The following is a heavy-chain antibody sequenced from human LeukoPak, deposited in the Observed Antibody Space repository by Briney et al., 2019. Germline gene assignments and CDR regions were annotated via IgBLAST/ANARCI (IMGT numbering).Heavy chain of an antibody. Sequence: GGSLRLFCAAAALTFSSYGMYWVRQDPGKGLEGVACIRYDGSNKYYADSVKGRFTVSRDSSKNTLYLQMKSLRAEDTAVYYCAKGGGYETQYYYYYLDVWGKGTTVTVSS. CDR3: AKGGGYETQYYYYYLDV. CDR1: ALTFSSYG. J-gene: IGHJ6*03. D-gene: IGHD5-12*01. CDR2: IRYDGSNK. V-gene: IGHV3-30*02.